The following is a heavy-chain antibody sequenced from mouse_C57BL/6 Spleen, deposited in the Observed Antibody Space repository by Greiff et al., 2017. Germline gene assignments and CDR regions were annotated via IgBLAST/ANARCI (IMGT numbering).Heavy chain of an antibody. CDR1: GYAFTHYL. J-gene: IGHJ4*01. CDR3: ARERTGDAMDY. CDR2: INPGSGGT. Sequence: QVQLQQSGAELVRPGTSVKVSCKASGYAFTHYLIAWVKQRPGQGLEWIGVINPGSGGTNSNEKFKGKATLTADKSSSTAYMQLSSLTSEDSAVYCCARERTGDAMDYWGQGTSVTVSS. V-gene: IGHV1-54*01.